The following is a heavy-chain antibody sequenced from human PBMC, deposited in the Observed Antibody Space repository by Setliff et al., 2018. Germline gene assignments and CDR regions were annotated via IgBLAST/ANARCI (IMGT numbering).Heavy chain of an antibody. V-gene: IGHV4-38-2*02. CDR3: ARQGRKSDSREYYYWTDFDY. D-gene: IGHD3-22*01. Sequence: NPSETLSLTCTVSGYSISSGYIWGWIRQPPGKGLEWVGDIGHTGSINYNPSLKSRLTISRDTSKNQVSLKLNSVTATDTAVYYCARQGRKSDSREYYYWTDFDYWGQGALVTVSS. CDR1: GYSISSGYI. J-gene: IGHJ4*02. CDR2: IGHTGSI.